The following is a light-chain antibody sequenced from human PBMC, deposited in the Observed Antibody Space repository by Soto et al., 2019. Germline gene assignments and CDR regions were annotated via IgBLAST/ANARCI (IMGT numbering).Light chain of an antibody. CDR3: QRRSYCPKYT. V-gene: IGKV3-11*01. CDR2: DAA. J-gene: IGKJ2*01. Sequence: IVLTQSPATLSLSPGEKATLSCRASQTIGSYLAWYQHKPGQAPRLLIFDAAYRASGVLPRFSGSGSGTGFALTISSLEREDVEDYYYQRRSYCPKYTFGQGTKLEIK. CDR1: QTIGSY.